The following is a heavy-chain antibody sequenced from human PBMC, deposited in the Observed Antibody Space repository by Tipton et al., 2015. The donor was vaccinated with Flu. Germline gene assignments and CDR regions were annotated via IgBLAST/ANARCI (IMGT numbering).Heavy chain of an antibody. V-gene: IGHV4-34*01. D-gene: IGHD3-9*01. CDR3: ARDWLN. J-gene: IGHJ4*02. CDR2: INHSGST. CDR1: GGSFSGYF. Sequence: TLSLTCAVYGGSFSGYFWSWIRQPPGKGLEWIGEINHSGSTHYNPSLKSRVTISVDTSKNQFSLRLSSVTAADTAVYYCARDWLNWGQGTLVTVSP.